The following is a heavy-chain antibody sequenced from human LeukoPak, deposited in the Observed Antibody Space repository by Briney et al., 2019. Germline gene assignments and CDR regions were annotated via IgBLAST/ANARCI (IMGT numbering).Heavy chain of an antibody. CDR1: GFTFSSYE. D-gene: IGHD6-13*01. CDR3: ARYDSSSPPRTLDY. Sequence: PGGSLRLSCAASGFTFSSYEMNWVRQAPGKGLEWVSYISSTGSTTYYADYVKGRFTISRDNAKNSLYLQMNSLRAEDTAVYYCARYDSSSPPRTLDYWGQGTLVTVSS. V-gene: IGHV3-48*03. CDR2: ISSTGSTT. J-gene: IGHJ4*02.